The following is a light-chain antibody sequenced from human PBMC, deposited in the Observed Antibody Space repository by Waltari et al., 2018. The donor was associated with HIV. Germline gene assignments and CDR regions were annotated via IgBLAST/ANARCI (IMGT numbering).Light chain of an antibody. CDR2: DAS. V-gene: IGKV1-39*01. Sequence: DIQMTQSPSSLSASVGDKVTITCRASQTVNTKLNWYQQKPGKAPKVLIYDASTVETGIPARFSGRGAGTDVTFSISTPQPDAVASNICRQSYSTPRTIVPGSKVDI. CDR1: QTVNTK. CDR3: RQSYSTPRT. J-gene: IGKJ3*01.